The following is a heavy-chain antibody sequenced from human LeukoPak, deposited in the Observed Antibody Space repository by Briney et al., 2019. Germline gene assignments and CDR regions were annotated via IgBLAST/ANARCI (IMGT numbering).Heavy chain of an antibody. D-gene: IGHD4-17*01. J-gene: IGHJ4*02. CDR3: ARGRRRTVTTGYYFDY. V-gene: IGHV3-7*04. CDR1: GFTFSSYW. CDR2: IKQDGSEK. Sequence: GGSLRLSCAASGFTFSSYWMSWVRQAPGKGLEWVANIKQDGSEKYYVDSVKGRFTISRDNAKNSLYLQMNSLRAEDTAVYYCARGRRRTVTTGYYFDYWGQGTLVTVSS.